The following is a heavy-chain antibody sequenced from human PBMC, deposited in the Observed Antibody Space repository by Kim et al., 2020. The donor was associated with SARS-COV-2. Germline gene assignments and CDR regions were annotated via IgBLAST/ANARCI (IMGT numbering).Heavy chain of an antibody. J-gene: IGHJ3*02. Sequence: SETLSLTCTVSGGSITSDYWSWIRQPTGNGLEWIGYMYYGGSTSYNPSLKSRLTISVDTSKNQFSLKLSSVTAADTALYYCARLPFAWDGNAFDIWGQGTMVTVSS. CDR1: GGSITSDY. D-gene: IGHD1-26*01. CDR3: ARLPFAWDGNAFDI. CDR2: MYYGGST. V-gene: IGHV4-59*08.